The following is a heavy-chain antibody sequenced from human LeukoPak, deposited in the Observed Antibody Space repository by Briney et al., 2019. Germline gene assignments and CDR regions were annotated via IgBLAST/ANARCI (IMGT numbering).Heavy chain of an antibody. CDR2: ISTSSSTI. CDR3: AKDERQWLVRGAFDI. Sequence: GGSLRLSCAASGFTFSNYNMNWVRQAPGKGLEWISYISTSSSTIYYADSVKGRFTISRDNANNSLYLQMNSLRAEDTAVYYCAKDERQWLVRGAFDIWGQGTMVTVSS. V-gene: IGHV3-48*01. D-gene: IGHD6-19*01. CDR1: GFTFSNYN. J-gene: IGHJ3*02.